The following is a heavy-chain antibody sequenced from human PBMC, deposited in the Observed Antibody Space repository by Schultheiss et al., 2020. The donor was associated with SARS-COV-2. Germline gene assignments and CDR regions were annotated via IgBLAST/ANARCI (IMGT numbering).Heavy chain of an antibody. CDR1: GFTFRNYA. V-gene: IGHV3-15*01. CDR2: IKSKTDGGTT. Sequence: GGSLRLSCAASGFTFRNYAMSWVRQAPGKGLEWVGRIKSKTDGGTTDYAAPVKGRFTISRDDSKNTLYLQMNSLKTEDTAVYYGTTYDYVWGSYGPLLWGQGTLVTVSS. CDR3: TTYDYVWGSYGPLL. J-gene: IGHJ4*02. D-gene: IGHD3-16*01.